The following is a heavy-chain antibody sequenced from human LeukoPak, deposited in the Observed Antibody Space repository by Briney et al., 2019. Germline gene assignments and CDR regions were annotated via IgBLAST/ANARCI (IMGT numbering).Heavy chain of an antibody. D-gene: IGHD5-24*01. V-gene: IGHV4-4*07. Sequence: SETLSLTCTVSGGSINSYYWSWIRQPAGKGLEWIGRIYTSGTTNYNSSLESRLTMSVDTPKNQFSLKLSSVTAADTAVYYCARDARRDGPNWTYYYVDVWGKGTTVTVSS. CDR2: IYTSGTT. J-gene: IGHJ6*03. CDR3: ARDARRDGPNWTYYYVDV. CDR1: GGSINSYY.